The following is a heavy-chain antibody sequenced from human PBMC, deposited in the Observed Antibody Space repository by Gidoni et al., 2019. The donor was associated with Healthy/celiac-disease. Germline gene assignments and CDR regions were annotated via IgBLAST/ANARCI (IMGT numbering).Heavy chain of an antibody. CDR3: AKYCSGGSCYYYYYGMDV. CDR1: GLTFSSYA. CDR2: ISGSGGST. Sequence: EVQLLESGGGLVQPGGSLRLSCAASGLTFSSYAMSWVRQAPGKGLEWVSAISGSGGSTYYADSVKGRFTISRDNSKNTLYLQMNSLRAEDTAVYYCAKYCSGGSCYYYYYGMDVWGQGTTVTVSS. J-gene: IGHJ6*02. D-gene: IGHD2-15*01. V-gene: IGHV3-23*01.